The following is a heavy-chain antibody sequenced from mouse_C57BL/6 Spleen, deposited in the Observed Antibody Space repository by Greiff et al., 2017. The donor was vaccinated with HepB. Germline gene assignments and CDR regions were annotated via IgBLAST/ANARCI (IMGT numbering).Heavy chain of an antibody. CDR3: ARVAITTAMDY. V-gene: IGHV5-16*01. CDR2: INYDGSST. J-gene: IGHJ4*01. CDR1: GFTFSDYY. Sequence: EVKVVESEGGLVQPGSSMKLSCTASGFTFSDYYMAWVRQVPEKGLEWVANINYDGSSTYYLDSLKSRFIISRDNAKNILYLQMSSLKSEDTATYYCARVAITTAMDYWGQGTSVTVSS. D-gene: IGHD2-4*01.